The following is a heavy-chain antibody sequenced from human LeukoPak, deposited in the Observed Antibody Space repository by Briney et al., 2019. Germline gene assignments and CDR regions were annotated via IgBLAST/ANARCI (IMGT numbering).Heavy chain of an antibody. Sequence: TGGSLRLSCAASGFTFSSYAMTWVRQAPGQGLEWVSGITSGGGTYYADSVKGRFTISRDNSKNTLYVQMNSLRAEDTAVYYCAKSVDSGSYSNFDYWGQGTLVTVSS. CDR3: AKSVDSGSYSNFDY. CDR1: GFTFSSYA. J-gene: IGHJ4*02. V-gene: IGHV3-23*01. CDR2: ITSGGGT. D-gene: IGHD3-10*01.